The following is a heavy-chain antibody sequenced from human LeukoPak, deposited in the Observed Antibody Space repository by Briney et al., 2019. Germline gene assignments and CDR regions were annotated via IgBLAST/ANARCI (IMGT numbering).Heavy chain of an antibody. V-gene: IGHV1-18*01. CDR2: ISAYNGNT. CDR1: GYTFTSYG. CDR3: ARDARQWPDAFDI. D-gene: IGHD6-19*01. J-gene: IGHJ3*02. Sequence: VASVKVSCKASGYTFTSYGIRWVRQAPGQGLEWMGWISAYNGNTNYAQKLQGRVTMTTDTSTSTAYMELRSLRSDDTAVYYCARDARQWPDAFDIWGQGTMVTVSS.